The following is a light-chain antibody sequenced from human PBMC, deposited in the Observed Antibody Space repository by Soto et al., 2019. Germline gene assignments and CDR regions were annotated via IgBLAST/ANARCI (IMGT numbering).Light chain of an antibody. CDR3: CSYTSISTYV. J-gene: IGLJ1*01. V-gene: IGLV2-14*01. Sequence: QSVLTQSASVSGSPGQSITISCTGTRSDVGGFNFVSWYQQYPGKAPKVIIYDVTDRPSGVSDRFSGSKSGNTASLTISGLQAEDEADYYCCSYTSISTYVFGTGTKVTVL. CDR2: DVT. CDR1: RSDVGGFNF.